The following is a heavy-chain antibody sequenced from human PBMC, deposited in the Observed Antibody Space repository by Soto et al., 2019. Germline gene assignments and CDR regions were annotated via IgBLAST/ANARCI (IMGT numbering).Heavy chain of an antibody. CDR2: IYYSGST. Sequence: QLQLQESGPGLVKPSETLSLTCTVSGGSISSSSYYWGWIRQPPGKGLEWIGSIYYSGSTYYNPSLKSRVSISVDTSKNQFSLKLSSVTAADTAVYYCEGRNRYFAGIDYWGQGTLVTVSS. J-gene: IGHJ4*02. D-gene: IGHD3-9*01. CDR1: GGSISSSSYY. V-gene: IGHV4-39*01. CDR3: EGRNRYFAGIDY.